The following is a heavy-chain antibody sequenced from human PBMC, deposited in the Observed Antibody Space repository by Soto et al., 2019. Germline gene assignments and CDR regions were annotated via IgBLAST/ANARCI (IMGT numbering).Heavy chain of an antibody. D-gene: IGHD6-6*01. V-gene: IGHV4-38-2*01. J-gene: IGHJ6*02. CDR1: GYSIRSGYF. CDR2: MYHSGIT. CDR3: ARSMYSTSAQLYYGMDV. Sequence: KPSETLSLTCAVSGYSIRSGYFWGWIRQPPGKGLEWIGSMYHSGITDYNLSLKSRVTISVDTSKNQLSLKLSSATAADTAVYYCARSMYSTSAQLYYGMDVWGQGTTVTVSS.